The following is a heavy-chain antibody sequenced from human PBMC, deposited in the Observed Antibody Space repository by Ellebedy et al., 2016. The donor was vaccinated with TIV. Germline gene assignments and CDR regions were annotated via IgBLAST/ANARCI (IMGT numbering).Heavy chain of an antibody. Sequence: PGGSLRLSCEASGFSVSSNYMTWVRQAPGKGLQWVSVIYSGNKTHYADSVNGRFTISRDNSISTLRLQMRGLRAEDTARYFCAKDLHIQRQWGFDHWGQGILVTVSS. CDR1: GFSVSSNY. CDR2: IYSGNKT. J-gene: IGHJ4*02. D-gene: IGHD5-18*01. CDR3: AKDLHIQRQWGFDH. V-gene: IGHV3-53*01.